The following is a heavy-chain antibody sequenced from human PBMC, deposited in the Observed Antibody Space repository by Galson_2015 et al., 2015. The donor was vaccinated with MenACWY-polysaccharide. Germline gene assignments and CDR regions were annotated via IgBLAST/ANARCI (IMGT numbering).Heavy chain of an antibody. Sequence: SVKVSCKASGGTFSSYAISWVRQAPGQGLEWIGGIIPIFGTANYAQKFQGRVTITADESTSTAYMELSSLRSEDTAVYYCARGAPQEGFRPDVWGKGTTVTVSS. CDR2: IIPIFGTA. V-gene: IGHV1-69*13. D-gene: IGHD3-10*01. J-gene: IGHJ6*04. CDR1: GGTFSSYA. CDR3: ARGAPQEGFRPDV.